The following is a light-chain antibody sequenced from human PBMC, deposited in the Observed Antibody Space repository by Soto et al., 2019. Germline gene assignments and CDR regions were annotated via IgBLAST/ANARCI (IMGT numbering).Light chain of an antibody. Sequence: EIQMTQSPSSVSASVGDRVTITCRASQDINKWLAWYQQKPGLAPNLVIYTASRLHGGGPSRFSGSASGTDFTLTISRLQPEDVATYYCQQGKRFPLTFGGGTKVDIK. J-gene: IGKJ4*02. CDR2: TAS. CDR1: QDINKW. CDR3: QQGKRFPLT. V-gene: IGKV1-12*01.